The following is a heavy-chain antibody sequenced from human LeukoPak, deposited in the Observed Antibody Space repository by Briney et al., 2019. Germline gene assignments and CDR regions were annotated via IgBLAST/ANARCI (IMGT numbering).Heavy chain of an antibody. V-gene: IGHV1-8*01. CDR3: ARWGSWVSAFDY. J-gene: IGHJ4*02. CDR1: GYTFTSYD. CDR2: MNPNSGNT. Sequence: ASVKVSCKASGYTFTSYDINWVRQATGQGLEWMGWMNPNSGNTGYAQKFQGRVTMTRNTSISTAYMELSSLRSEDTAVYYCARWGSWVSAFDYWGQGTLVTVSS. D-gene: IGHD3-16*01.